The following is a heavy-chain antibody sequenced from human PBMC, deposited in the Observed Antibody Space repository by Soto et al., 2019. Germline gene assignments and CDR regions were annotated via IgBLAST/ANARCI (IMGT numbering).Heavy chain of an antibody. D-gene: IGHD2-15*01. J-gene: IGHJ4*02. CDR2: IWYDGSNK. CDR3: ARDGYCSGGSCYSVPVFDY. Sequence: GGSLRLSCAASGFTFSSYGMHWVRQAPGKGLEWVAVIWYDGSNKYYADSVKGRFTISRDNSKNTLYLQMNSLRAEDTAVYYGARDGYCSGGSCYSVPVFDYWGQGT. V-gene: IGHV3-33*01. CDR1: GFTFSSYG.